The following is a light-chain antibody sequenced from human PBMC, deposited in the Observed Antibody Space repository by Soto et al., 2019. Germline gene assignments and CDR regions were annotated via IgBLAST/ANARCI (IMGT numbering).Light chain of an antibody. CDR3: QQYGSSPLYT. CDR1: QSVSSSY. V-gene: IGKV3-20*01. Sequence: EIVLTQSPGTLSLSPGERATLSCRASQSVSSSYLAWYQQKPGQAPRRLIYGASSRATGIPDRFSGSGSGTDFTLTISRLEPEDLAVYYCQQYGSSPLYTFGQGTKLEIK. J-gene: IGKJ2*01. CDR2: GAS.